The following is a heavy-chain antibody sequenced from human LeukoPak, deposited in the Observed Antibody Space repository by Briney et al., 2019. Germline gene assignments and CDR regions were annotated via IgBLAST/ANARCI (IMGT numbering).Heavy chain of an antibody. CDR1: GGSFSGYY. D-gene: IGHD1-1*01. CDR3: VRDGARQL. Sequence: PSETLSLTCSVYGGSFSGYYWSWLRQPPGKGLEWIGEINHSGSTNYNPSLKSRVTISVDTSKNQFSLKLSSVTAADTAVYYCVRDGARQLWGQGTLVTVSS. V-gene: IGHV4-34*01. J-gene: IGHJ4*02. CDR2: INHSGST.